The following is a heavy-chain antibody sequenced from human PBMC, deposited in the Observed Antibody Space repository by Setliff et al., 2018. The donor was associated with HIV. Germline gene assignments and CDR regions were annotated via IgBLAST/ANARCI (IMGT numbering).Heavy chain of an antibody. D-gene: IGHD6-19*01. J-gene: IGHJ4*02. CDR1: GGSFSGSF. Sequence: SETLSLTCAVYGGSFSGSFWSWIRQPPGRGLEWIGEINHSGETNYSPALKSRVSMSVDTSKNQFPLKLSAVTSADTAVYYCVRRAGRHRLLRSGVAGTLDSWGQGTLVTVSS. CDR3: VRRAGRHRLLRSGVAGTLDS. V-gene: IGHV4-34*01. CDR2: INHSGET.